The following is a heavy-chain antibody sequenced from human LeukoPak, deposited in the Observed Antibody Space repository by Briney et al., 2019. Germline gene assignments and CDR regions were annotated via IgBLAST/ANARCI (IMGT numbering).Heavy chain of an antibody. CDR3: ARAQAGTFSRFDP. V-gene: IGHV4-4*07. CDR1: GGSISGYH. Sequence: SETLSLTCTVSGGSISGYHWSWIRQAAGKGLEWIGRIYSSGSTNYNPSLKSRVIMSVDTSKNQLSLKLSSVTAADTAVYCCARAQAGTFSRFDPWGQGTLVTVSS. D-gene: IGHD6-19*01. CDR2: IYSSGST. J-gene: IGHJ5*02.